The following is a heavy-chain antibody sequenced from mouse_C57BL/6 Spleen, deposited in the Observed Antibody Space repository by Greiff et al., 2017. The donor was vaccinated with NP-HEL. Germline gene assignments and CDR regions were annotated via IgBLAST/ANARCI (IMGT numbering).Heavy chain of an antibody. D-gene: IGHD1-1*01. CDR3: ARGGDYYGSSRDYFDY. Sequence: QVQLQQPGAELVRPGTSVKLSCKASGYTFTSYWMHWVKQRPGQGLEWIGVIDPSDSYTNYNQKFKGKATLTVDTSSSTAYMQLSSLTSEDSAVYYCARGGDYYGSSRDYFDYWGQGTTLTVSS. CDR2: IDPSDSYT. V-gene: IGHV1-59*01. CDR1: GYTFTSYW. J-gene: IGHJ2*01.